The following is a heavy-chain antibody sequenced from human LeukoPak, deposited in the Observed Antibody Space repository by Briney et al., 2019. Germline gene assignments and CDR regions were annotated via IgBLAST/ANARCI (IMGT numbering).Heavy chain of an antibody. Sequence: ASVKVSCKASGYTFTSYGIRWVRQAPGQGLEWMGWISAYNGNTNYAQKLQGRVTMTTDTSTSTAYMELRSLRSGDTAVYYCARDFGPYYYDSSGYFPGYWGQGTLVTVSS. CDR1: GYTFTSYG. D-gene: IGHD3-22*01. V-gene: IGHV1-18*01. CDR2: ISAYNGNT. J-gene: IGHJ4*02. CDR3: ARDFGPYYYDSSGYFPGY.